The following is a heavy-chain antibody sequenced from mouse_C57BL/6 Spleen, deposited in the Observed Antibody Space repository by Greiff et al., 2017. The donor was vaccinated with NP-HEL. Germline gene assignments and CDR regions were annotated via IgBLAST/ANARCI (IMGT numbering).Heavy chain of an antibody. V-gene: IGHV1-75*01. J-gene: IGHJ3*01. Sequence: QVQLQQSGPELVKPGASVKLSCKASGFTFTDYYINWVKQRPGQGLEWIGWIFPGGGCTYYHEKFKGKATLSVDKSSSTASMLHSSLTTEDSAVYYCARIYYYGRSPAWFAYWGQGTLVTVSA. D-gene: IGHD1-1*01. CDR1: GFTFTDYY. CDR2: IFPGGGCT. CDR3: ARIYYYGRSPAWFAY.